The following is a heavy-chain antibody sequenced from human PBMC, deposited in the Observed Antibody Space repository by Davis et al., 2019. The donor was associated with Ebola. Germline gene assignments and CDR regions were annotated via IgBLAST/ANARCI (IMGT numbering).Heavy chain of an antibody. CDR2: IYYTGTT. J-gene: IGHJ4*02. V-gene: IGHV4-39*07. Sequence: MPGGSLRLSCTVSGGSIISSSSYWGWIRQPPRKGLEWIGVIYYTGTTNYNPSLKSRVTISVDTSRNQFSLKVRSVTSADTAIYYCAGEGPDAGGGYWSQGTLVTVSS. CDR3: AGEGPDAGGGY. D-gene: IGHD3-16*01. CDR1: GGSIISSSSY.